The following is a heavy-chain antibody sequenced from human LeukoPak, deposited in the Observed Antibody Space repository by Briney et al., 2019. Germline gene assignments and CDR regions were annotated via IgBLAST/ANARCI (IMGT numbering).Heavy chain of an antibody. J-gene: IGHJ4*02. Sequence: GGSLRLSCSASGFTFSSYTMSWVRQAPGKGLEWVSTITTSDGNTYYADSVKGRFTVSRDNSKNTLFLQMNSLRAEDTAVYYCAKDGGLWVSAHWGDSWGRGTLVTVSS. CDR1: GFTFSSYT. CDR2: ITTSDGNT. CDR3: AKDGGLWVSAHWGDS. D-gene: IGHD7-27*01. V-gene: IGHV3-23*01.